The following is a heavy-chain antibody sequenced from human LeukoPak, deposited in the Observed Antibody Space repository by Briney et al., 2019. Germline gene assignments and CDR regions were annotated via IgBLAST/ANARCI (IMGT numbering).Heavy chain of an antibody. Sequence: GGSLRLSYAASGFTFGSYGMHWVRQSPGRGLEWVSFLSFDGSNEFYADSLKGRFTISRDNFKDTLYLQMDSLRAEDTALYYCAREEHDYVWGSYRYYYYYGIDVWGQGTTVTVSS. D-gene: IGHD3-16*02. J-gene: IGHJ6*02. CDR1: GFTFGSYG. CDR2: LSFDGSNE. V-gene: IGHV3-30*03. CDR3: AREEHDYVWGSYRYYYYYGIDV.